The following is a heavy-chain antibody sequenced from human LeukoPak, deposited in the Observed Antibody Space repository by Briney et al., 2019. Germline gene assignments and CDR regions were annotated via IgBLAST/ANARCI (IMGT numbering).Heavy chain of an antibody. CDR2: LDPNSGGT. CDR3: ARARNYYYGSGTYYIGYGMDV. V-gene: IGHV1-2*02. CDR1: GYTFTGYF. Sequence: ASVKVSCKASGYTFTGYFMHWVRQAPRQGLEWVGWLDPNSGGTKYAQKFQGRVTMTRDTSITTAYMELSRLRSDDTAVYYCARARNYYYGSGTYYIGYGMDVWGQGTTVTVSS. D-gene: IGHD3-10*01. J-gene: IGHJ6*02.